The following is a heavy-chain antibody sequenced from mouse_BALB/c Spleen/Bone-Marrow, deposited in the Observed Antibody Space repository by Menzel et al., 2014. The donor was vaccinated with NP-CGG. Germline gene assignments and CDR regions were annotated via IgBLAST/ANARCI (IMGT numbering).Heavy chain of an antibody. D-gene: IGHD2-4*01. J-gene: IGHJ4*01. CDR1: GYAFTDRW. Sequence: VKLMESGTELVMPGASVKMSCKASGYAFTDRWIHWVKQRPGQGLEWIGAIDTSDSYTNYSQEFKGKATLTVDESSSTAYIHLSSLTSGDSAVYYCARGGDDFSLDYWGQRTSVTVSS. CDR3: ARGGDDFSLDY. V-gene: IGHV1-69*01. CDR2: IDTSDSYT.